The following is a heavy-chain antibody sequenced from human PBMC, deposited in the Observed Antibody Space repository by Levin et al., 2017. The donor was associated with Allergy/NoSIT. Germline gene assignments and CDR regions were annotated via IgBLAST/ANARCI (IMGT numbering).Heavy chain of an antibody. J-gene: IGHJ6*02. CDR3: AKSNMGSAAQNKAYYYYGMDV. V-gene: IGHV3-30*18. D-gene: IGHD2-2*01. CDR1: GFTFSSYG. Sequence: SCAASGFTFSSYGMHWVRQAPGKGLEWVAVISYDGSNKYYADSVKGRFTISRDNSKNTLYLQMNSLRAEDTAVYYCAKSNMGSAAQNKAYYYYGMDVWGQGTTVTVSS. CDR2: ISYDGSNK.